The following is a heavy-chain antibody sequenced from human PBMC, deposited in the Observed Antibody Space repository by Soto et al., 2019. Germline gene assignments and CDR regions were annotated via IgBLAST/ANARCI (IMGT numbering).Heavy chain of an antibody. J-gene: IGHJ6*02. V-gene: IGHV1-69*13. CDR2: IIPIFGTA. CDR1: GGTFSSYA. CDR3: ASVSDIVVVVAASPQDYYYYGMDV. Sequence: GASVKVSCTASGGTFSSYAISWVRQAPGQGLEWMGGIIPIFGTANYAQKFQGRVTITADESTSTAYMELSSLRSEDTAVYYCASVSDIVVVVAASPQDYYYYGMDVWGQGTTVTVSS. D-gene: IGHD2-15*01.